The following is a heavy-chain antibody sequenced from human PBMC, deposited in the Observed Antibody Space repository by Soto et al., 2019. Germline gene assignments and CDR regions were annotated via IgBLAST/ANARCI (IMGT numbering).Heavy chain of an antibody. CDR2: SRNQAQNYII. CDR3: ARWTRGACVY. D-gene: IGHD3-10*01. CDR1: GFTFSDHY. Sequence: EVQLVESGGGLVRPGGSLRLSCAASGFTFSDHYIDWVRQAPGKGLEWVGRSRNQAQNYIIEYAASVQGRFTISRDDSKNSLFLQMNSLKSEDTAVYYCARWTRGACVYWGQGTLVTVSS. V-gene: IGHV3-72*01. J-gene: IGHJ4*02.